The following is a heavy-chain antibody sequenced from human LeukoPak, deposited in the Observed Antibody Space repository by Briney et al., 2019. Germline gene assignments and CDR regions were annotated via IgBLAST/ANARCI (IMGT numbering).Heavy chain of an antibody. CDR3: ARLSSLANIAARGRTWLDP. J-gene: IGHJ5*02. Sequence: SETLSLTCTVSGGSISSYYWSWIRQPPGKGLEWIGYIYYGGSTNYNPSLKSRVTISVDTSKNQFSLKLSSVTAADTAVYYCARLSSLANIAARGRTWLDPWGQGSLVTVSS. CDR1: GGSISSYY. V-gene: IGHV4-59*01. CDR2: IYYGGST. D-gene: IGHD6-6*01.